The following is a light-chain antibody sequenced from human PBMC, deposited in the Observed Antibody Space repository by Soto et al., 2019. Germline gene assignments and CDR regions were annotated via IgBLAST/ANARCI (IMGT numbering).Light chain of an antibody. Sequence: DIQMTQTPSSLSAFVGDRVTITCRASHTISSYLNWYQQKPGEAPKLLIYGASSLQSGVPSRFTGSGSGTDFTLTISSLQPEDFATYHCQQTFTTPWTFGKGTEVEIK. J-gene: IGKJ1*01. CDR3: QQTFTTPWT. V-gene: IGKV1-39*01. CDR1: HTISSY. CDR2: GAS.